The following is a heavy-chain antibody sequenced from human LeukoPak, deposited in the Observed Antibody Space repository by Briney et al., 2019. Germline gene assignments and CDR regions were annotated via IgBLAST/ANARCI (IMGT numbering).Heavy chain of an antibody. CDR1: AYTFTTYW. J-gene: IGHJ5*02. Sequence: GESLKISCKGSAYTFTTYWIGWVRQMPGKGLEWMGIIHLRDSDTKYGLSFQGQVTISADKSINTAYLQWNSLKASDTAMYYCTMAVHGTTWFDPWGQGTLVTVST. D-gene: IGHD1/OR15-1a*01. CDR2: IHLRDSDT. V-gene: IGHV5-51*01. CDR3: TMAVHGTTWFDP.